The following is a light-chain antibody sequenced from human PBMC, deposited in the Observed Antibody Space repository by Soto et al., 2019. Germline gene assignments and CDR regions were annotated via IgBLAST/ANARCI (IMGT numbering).Light chain of an antibody. CDR2: GAS. J-gene: IGKJ2*01. Sequence: EIVMTQSPATLSVSPGEGATLSCRAGRGVGTNLAWYQQKPGQAPRLLIYGASTRATGIPARFSGSGSGTEFTLTISSLQSEDFAVYYCQQYNNWPPGDTFGQGTKLEIK. CDR1: RGVGTN. CDR3: QQYNNWPPGDT. V-gene: IGKV3-15*01.